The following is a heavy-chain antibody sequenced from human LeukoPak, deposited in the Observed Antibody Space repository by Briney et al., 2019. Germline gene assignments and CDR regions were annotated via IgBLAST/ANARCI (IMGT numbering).Heavy chain of an antibody. CDR1: GGSFSGYY. CDR3: ARGPYCSGGSCYLVYYFDY. CDR2: IKSVGST. D-gene: IGHD2-15*01. Sequence: SESRSLTCAVYGGSFSGYYWSWIRQPPGKGLEWIGEIKSVGSTNYNPSLKSRVTISVDTSKNQFSLKLSSVTAADTAVYYCARGPYCSGGSCYLVYYFDYWGQGTLDSVSS. J-gene: IGHJ4*02. V-gene: IGHV4-34*01.